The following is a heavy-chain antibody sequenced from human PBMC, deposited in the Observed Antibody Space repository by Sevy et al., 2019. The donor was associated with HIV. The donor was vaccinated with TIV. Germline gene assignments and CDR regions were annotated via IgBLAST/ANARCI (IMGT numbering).Heavy chain of an antibody. J-gene: IGHJ5*02. D-gene: IGHD5-18*01. Sequence: SETLSLNCSVSGGSLNSNRHYWGWIRQPPGKGLEWIGTIDYSGSTYYNPSLRSRVTMSIDTSSNQFSLKLTSVTAADTALYYCATHIETWIQLSLGWFDPWGHGTLVTVSS. CDR1: GGSLNSNRHY. CDR3: ATHIETWIQLSLGWFDP. CDR2: IDYSGST. V-gene: IGHV4-39*01.